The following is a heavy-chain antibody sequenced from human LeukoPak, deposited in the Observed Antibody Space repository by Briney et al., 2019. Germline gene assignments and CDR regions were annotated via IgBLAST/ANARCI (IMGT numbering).Heavy chain of an antibody. CDR2: IYTSGST. CDR3: ARGYCSSTSCYPSDY. D-gene: IGHD2-2*01. CDR1: GGSISSYY. V-gene: IGHV4-4*07. J-gene: IGHJ4*02. Sequence: PSETLSLTCTVSGGSISSYYWSWIWQPAGQGPEWIGRIYTSGSTNYNPSLKSRVTMTVDTAKNQFSLKLSSVTAADTAVYYCARGYCSSTSCYPSDYWGQGTLVTVSS.